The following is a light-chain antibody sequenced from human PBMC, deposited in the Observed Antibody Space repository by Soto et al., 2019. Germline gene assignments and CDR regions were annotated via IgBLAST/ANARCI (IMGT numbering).Light chain of an antibody. CDR3: QKYNNAPYT. CDR2: DAS. J-gene: IGKJ2*01. CDR1: QGISNY. V-gene: IGKV1-27*01. Sequence: DVQMTQSPSSLSASVGDRVTITCRASQGISNYLAWYQQKPGKVPKLPIYDASTLQSGVPSRFSGSGSGTDFTLTISSLQPEDVATYYCQKYNNAPYTFGQGTKLEIK.